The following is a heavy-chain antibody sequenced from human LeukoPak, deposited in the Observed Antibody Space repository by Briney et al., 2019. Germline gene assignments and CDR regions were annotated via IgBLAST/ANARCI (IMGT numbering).Heavy chain of an antibody. V-gene: IGHV1-2*02. J-gene: IGHJ4*02. CDR2: ISPHTGGT. Sequence: GASVKVSCKASGYTFTGYYIHWVRQAPGQGLEWMGWISPHTGGTNYAQKFQGRVTMTRDTSISTAYMELSGLTSDDTAVYYCARPYCSGGSCHDYFDYWGQGTLVTVSS. CDR1: GYTFTGYY. CDR3: ARPYCSGGSCHDYFDY. D-gene: IGHD2-15*01.